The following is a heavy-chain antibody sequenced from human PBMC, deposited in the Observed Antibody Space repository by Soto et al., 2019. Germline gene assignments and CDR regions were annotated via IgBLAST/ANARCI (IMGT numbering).Heavy chain of an antibody. Sequence: QVQLVQSGAEVKKPGSSVKVSCKASGGTFSSYAISWVRQAPGQGLEWMGGIIPISDTTNYAQKFQGRVTITEDESTSTAYMELSSLISEDTAVYYCARSQGSSTSLEIYYYYYYGMDVWGQGTTVTVSS. J-gene: IGHJ6*02. V-gene: IGHV1-69*01. CDR2: IIPISDTT. CDR1: GGTFSSYA. D-gene: IGHD2-2*01. CDR3: ARSQGSSTSLEIYYYYYYGMDV.